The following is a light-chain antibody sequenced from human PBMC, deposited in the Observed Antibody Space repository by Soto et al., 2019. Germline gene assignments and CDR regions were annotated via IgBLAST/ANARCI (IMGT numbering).Light chain of an antibody. CDR2: VAS. CDR3: QQYGSSGT. J-gene: IGKJ1*01. V-gene: IGKV3-20*01. Sequence: NVSTQSPCTLSLTPGERATLSCRASQSVSNNYLAWYQQKPGQAPRLLIYVASNRATGIPDRFSGSGSGTDFTLTISRLEPEDFAVYYCQQYGSSGTFGQGTKVAIK. CDR1: QSVSNNY.